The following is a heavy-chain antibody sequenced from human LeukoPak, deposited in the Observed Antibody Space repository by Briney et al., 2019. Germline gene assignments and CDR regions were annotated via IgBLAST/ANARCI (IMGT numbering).Heavy chain of an antibody. CDR2: IYTSGST. CDR3: ARDNWNYNDY. V-gene: IGHV4-4*07. Sequence: PSETLSLTGTGSGGSISSYYWSWIRQPAGKGLEWVGRIYTSGSTNYNPSLKSLVTMSVDTSKNQFSLKLSSVTAADTAVYYCARDNWNYNDYWGQGTLVTVSA. D-gene: IGHD1-20*01. J-gene: IGHJ4*02. CDR1: GGSISSYY.